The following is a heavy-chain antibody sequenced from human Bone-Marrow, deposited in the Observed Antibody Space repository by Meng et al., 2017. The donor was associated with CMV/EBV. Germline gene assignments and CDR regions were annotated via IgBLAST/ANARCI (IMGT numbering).Heavy chain of an antibody. CDR3: VRSYCSSTSCYANLFDD. CDR2: IYYSGST. V-gene: IGHV4-39*07. Sequence: GSLRLSCIVFGGFISSYYWGWIRQPPGKGLEWIGSIYYSGSTYYNPFLKSRVTISVDTSKKQFSLKLSSLTAAETAVYYCVRSYCSSTSCYANLFDDWGQGTLVTVSS. CDR1: GGFISSYY. J-gene: IGHJ4*02. D-gene: IGHD2-2*01.